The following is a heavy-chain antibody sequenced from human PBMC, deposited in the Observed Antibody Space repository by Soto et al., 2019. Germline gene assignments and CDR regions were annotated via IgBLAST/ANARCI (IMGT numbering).Heavy chain of an antibody. Sequence: SETLSLTCTVSGGSISSYYWSWIRQPPGKGLEWIGYIYYSGSTNYNPSLKSRVTISVDTSKNQFSLKLSSVTAADTAVYYCARHPLNSGSYHAIDYWGQGTLVTVSS. CDR2: IYYSGST. V-gene: IGHV4-59*01. D-gene: IGHD1-26*01. J-gene: IGHJ4*02. CDR1: GGSISSYY. CDR3: ARHPLNSGSYHAIDY.